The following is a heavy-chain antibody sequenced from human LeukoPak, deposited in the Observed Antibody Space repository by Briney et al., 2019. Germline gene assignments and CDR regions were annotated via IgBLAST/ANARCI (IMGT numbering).Heavy chain of an antibody. CDR3: ARAAARPYYYYYYGMDV. CDR2: INHSGST. J-gene: IGHJ6*02. Sequence: PSETLSLTCAVYGGSFSGYYWSWIRQPPGKGLEWIGEINHSGSTNYNPSLKSRVTISVDTSKNQFSLKLSSVTAADTAVYYCARAAARPYYYYYYGMDVWGQGTTVTVSS. V-gene: IGHV4-34*01. D-gene: IGHD6-6*01. CDR1: GGSFSGYY.